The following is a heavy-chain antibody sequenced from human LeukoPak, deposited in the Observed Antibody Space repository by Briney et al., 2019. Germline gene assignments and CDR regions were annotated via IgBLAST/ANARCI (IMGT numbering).Heavy chain of an antibody. CDR3: ARDVIAVAGTS. J-gene: IGHJ4*02. CDR1: GFTFSSYS. Sequence: GGSLRLSCAASGFTFSSYSMNWVRQAPGRGLEWVSSISSSSSYIYYADSVKGRFTISRDNAKNSLYLQMNSLRAEDTAVYYCARDVIAVAGTSWGQGTLVTVSS. V-gene: IGHV3-21*01. D-gene: IGHD6-19*01. CDR2: ISSSSSYI.